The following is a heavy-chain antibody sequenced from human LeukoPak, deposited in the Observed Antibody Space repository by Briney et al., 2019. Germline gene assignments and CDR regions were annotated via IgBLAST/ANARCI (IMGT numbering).Heavy chain of an antibody. CDR3: ASGPLYYYDSSGHNWFDP. D-gene: IGHD3-22*01. V-gene: IGHV3-48*01. Sequence: GGSLRLSCAASGFTFSSYSMNWVRQAPGKGLEWVSYISSSSSTIYYADSVKGRFTISRDNAKNSLYLQMNSLRAEDTAVYYCASGPLYYYDSSGHNWFDPWGQGTLVTVSS. CDR1: GFTFSSYS. J-gene: IGHJ5*02. CDR2: ISSSSSTI.